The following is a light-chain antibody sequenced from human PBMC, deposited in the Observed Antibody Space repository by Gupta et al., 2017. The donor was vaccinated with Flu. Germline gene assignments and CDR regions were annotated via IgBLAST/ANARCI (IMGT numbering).Light chain of an antibody. CDR3: ASWDDSLSGYVV. V-gene: IGLV1-47*01. J-gene: IGLJ2*01. CDR1: SSNIGSNY. CDR2: RSD. Sequence: VTMSCSGSSSNIGSNYVYWYQQFPGTAPKLLISRSDQRPSGVPDRFSGSKSGTSASLAISGLRSEDEADYYCASWDDSLSGYVVFGGGTKLTVL.